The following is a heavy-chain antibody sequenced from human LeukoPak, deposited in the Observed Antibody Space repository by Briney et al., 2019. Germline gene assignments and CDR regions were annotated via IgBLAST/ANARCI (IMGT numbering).Heavy chain of an antibody. CDR3: ARDPPLVSGPVYYYYYMDV. J-gene: IGHJ6*03. V-gene: IGHV3-21*01. CDR2: ISSSSSYI. Sequence: GGSLRLSCVDSGFTFSTYSMNWVRQAPGKGLEWVSSISSSSSYIYYGDSVKGRFTISRDNAKNSLYLQMNSLRAEDTAVYYCARDPPLVSGPVYYYYYMDVWGKGTTVTVSS. CDR1: GFTFSTYS. D-gene: IGHD5/OR15-5a*01.